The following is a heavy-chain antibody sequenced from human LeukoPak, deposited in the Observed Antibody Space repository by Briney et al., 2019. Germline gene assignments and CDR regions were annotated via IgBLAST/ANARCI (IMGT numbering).Heavy chain of an antibody. J-gene: IGHJ3*02. V-gene: IGHV4-4*07. Sequence: SETLSLTCTVSGGSMSSYDWSWIRQPAGKGLEWIGRVYTSGNTNYNPSLKSRVTMSVDTSKNQFSLKLTSVTAADTAVYYCARGLSHSKDIWGQGTMVTVS. CDR1: GGSMSSYD. CDR2: VYTSGNT. CDR3: ARGLSHSKDI.